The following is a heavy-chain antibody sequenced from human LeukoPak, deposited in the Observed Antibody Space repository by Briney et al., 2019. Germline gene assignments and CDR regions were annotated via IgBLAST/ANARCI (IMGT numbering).Heavy chain of an antibody. J-gene: IGHJ4*01. D-gene: IGHD6-19*01. CDR3: VRGVSSGWAFDY. CDR1: GFTFNKYW. Sequence: GGSLTLSCSAPGFTFNKYWMSWIRQLPGQGLEWVANVNQDGTQKYYVDSVKGRFTNSRDNARNLLYLQMNSLRAEDTAVYYCVRGVSSGWAFDYWGHGTLVTVSS. V-gene: IGHV3-7*01. CDR2: VNQDGTQK.